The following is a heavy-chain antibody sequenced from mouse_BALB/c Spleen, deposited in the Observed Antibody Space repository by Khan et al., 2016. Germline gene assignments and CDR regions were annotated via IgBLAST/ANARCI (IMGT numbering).Heavy chain of an antibody. CDR1: GFNIKDTY. CDR3: PTFHFANSHSHFSAIDY. D-gene: IGHD3-1*01. V-gene: IGHV14-3*02. Sequence: VQLKESGAEFVKPGASVKLSCTVSGFNIKDTYIHWVKQRPEQGLEWMGRIDPANGETEYDARFQGKATIKEDTSANTASLHPTCLTSEYTSVYYCPTFHFANSHSHFSAIDYWGHSTSVTFSS. J-gene: IGHJ4*01. CDR2: IDPANGET.